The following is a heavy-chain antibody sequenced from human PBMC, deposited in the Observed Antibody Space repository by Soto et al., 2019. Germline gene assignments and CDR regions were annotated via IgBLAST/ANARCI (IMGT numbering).Heavy chain of an antibody. J-gene: IGHJ6*02. CDR1: GFAFSSYS. CDR2: ISSSSSYI. V-gene: IGHV3-21*01. D-gene: IGHD6-19*01. CDR3: ARDWGSGWHYGMDV. Sequence: GGSLRLSCAASGFAFSSYSMNWVRQAPGKGLEWVSSISSSSSYIYYADSVKGRFTISRDNAKNSLYLQMNSLRAEDTAVYYCARDWGSGWHYGMDVWGQGTTVTVSS.